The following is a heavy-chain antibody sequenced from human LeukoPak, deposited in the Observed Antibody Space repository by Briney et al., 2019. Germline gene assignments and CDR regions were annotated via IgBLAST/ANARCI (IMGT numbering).Heavy chain of an antibody. V-gene: IGHV4-59*08. Sequence: SETLSLTCSVSGGSIGGYKWAWIRQPPGKGLEWIGYIYYSGSTYYNPSLKSRVTISVDTSKNQFSLKLSSVTAADTAVYYCVRVVADSSGYYYVGYWGQGTLVTVSS. CDR3: VRVVADSSGYYYVGY. J-gene: IGHJ4*02. CDR2: IYYSGST. D-gene: IGHD3-22*01. CDR1: GGSIGGYK.